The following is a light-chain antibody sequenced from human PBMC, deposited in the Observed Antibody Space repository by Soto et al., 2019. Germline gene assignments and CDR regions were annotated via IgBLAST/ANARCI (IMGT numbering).Light chain of an antibody. CDR1: QSVSSY. V-gene: IGKV3-11*01. CDR3: QQRSNCL. J-gene: IGKJ3*01. CDR2: DAS. Sequence: EIVLTQSPATLSLSPGERATLSCRASQSVSSYLAWYPQKPGQAPRLLIYDASNRATGIPARFSGSGSGTDFTLTISSLEPEDFAVYYCQQRSNCLFGPGTKVDIK.